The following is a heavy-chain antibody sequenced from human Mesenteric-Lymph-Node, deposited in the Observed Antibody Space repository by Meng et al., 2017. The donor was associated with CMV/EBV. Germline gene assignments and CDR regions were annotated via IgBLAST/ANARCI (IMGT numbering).Heavy chain of an antibody. V-gene: IGHV5-51*01. CDR3: ARRNLLPATFSDDFDL. J-gene: IGHJ3*01. D-gene: IGHD1-26*01. CDR1: GYSFATYW. Sequence: GESLKISCKGSGYSFATYWIGWVRQVPGKGLEWMGIIYPDDSDIKYSPSFQGQVTISADKSISVTYLQWSSLEASDTAMYYCARRNLLPATFSDDFDLWGPGTMVTVSS. CDR2: IYPDDSDI.